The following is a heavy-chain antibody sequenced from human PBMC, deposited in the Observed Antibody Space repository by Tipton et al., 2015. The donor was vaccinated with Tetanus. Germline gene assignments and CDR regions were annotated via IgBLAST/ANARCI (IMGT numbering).Heavy chain of an antibody. Sequence: SLRLSCAASGFTFDDYAMHWVRQAPGKGLEWVSGISWNSGSIGYADSVKGRFTISRDNAKNSLYLQMNSLRAEDTALYYCAKDMEWELLLDAFDIWGHGTMVTVSS. D-gene: IGHD1-26*01. CDR3: AKDMEWELLLDAFDI. CDR1: GFTFDDYA. V-gene: IGHV3-9*01. CDR2: ISWNSGSI. J-gene: IGHJ3*02.